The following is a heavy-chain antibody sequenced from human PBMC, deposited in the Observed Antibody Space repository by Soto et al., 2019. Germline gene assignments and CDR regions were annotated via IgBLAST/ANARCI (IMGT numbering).Heavy chain of an antibody. J-gene: IGHJ4*02. CDR3: TTDGPQLLWFGELLYPSDYFDY. CDR2: IKSKTDGGTT. V-gene: IGHV3-15*07. D-gene: IGHD3-10*01. Sequence: SGGSLRLSCAASGFTFSNAWMNWVRQAPGKGLEWVGRIKSKTDGGTTDYAAPVKGRFTISRDDSKNTLYLQMNSLKTEDTAVYYCTTDGPQLLWFGELLYPSDYFDYWGQGTLVTVSS. CDR1: GFTFSNAW.